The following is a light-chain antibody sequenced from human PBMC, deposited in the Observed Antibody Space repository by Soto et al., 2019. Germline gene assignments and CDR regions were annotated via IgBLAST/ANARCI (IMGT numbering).Light chain of an antibody. J-gene: IGKJ1*01. CDR2: DAS. CDR1: QSVGTY. CDR3: QQCTECQRT. Sequence: EVVLTQSPATLSLSPGESVTVSCRASQSVGTYLAWYQQRPGKAPRLLIYDASNRATGVPARFSGSGSGTDFTLTISSLQPDDFAVYYCQQCTECQRTFGHGTKVEIK. V-gene: IGKV3-11*01.